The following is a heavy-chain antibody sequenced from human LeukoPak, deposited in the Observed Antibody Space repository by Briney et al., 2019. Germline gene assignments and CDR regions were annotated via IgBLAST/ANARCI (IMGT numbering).Heavy chain of an antibody. CDR3: ARGKNTGWFTGYFGP. V-gene: IGHV4-34*01. D-gene: IGHD6-19*01. Sequence: SETLSLTCAVFGESFSGYYWNWIRQLPGKGLEWIGEVYHTGSTKYNPSLKSRVIMSVDTSKNQFSLKLSSVTAADTAVYYCARGKNTGWFTGYFGPWGQGSLVTVSS. CDR2: VYHTGST. J-gene: IGHJ5*02. CDR1: GESFSGYY.